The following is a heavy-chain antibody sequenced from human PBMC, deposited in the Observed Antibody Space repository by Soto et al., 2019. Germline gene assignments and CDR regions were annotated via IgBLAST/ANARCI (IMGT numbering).Heavy chain of an antibody. V-gene: IGHV4-39*01. CDR3: ARQGILTIPWGMDV. D-gene: IGHD3-9*01. J-gene: IGHJ6*02. CDR2: IYYSGST. Sequence: SETLSLTCTVSGGSISSSSYYWGWIRQPPGKGLEWIGSIYYSGSTYYNPSLKSRVTISVDTSKNQFSLKLSSVTAADTAVYYCARQGILTIPWGMDVWGQGTTVTVSS. CDR1: GGSISSSSYY.